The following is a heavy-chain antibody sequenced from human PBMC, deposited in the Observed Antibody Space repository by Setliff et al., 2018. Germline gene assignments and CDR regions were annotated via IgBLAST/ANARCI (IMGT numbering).Heavy chain of an antibody. CDR3: ARLGTTVTPPPPDH. CDR1: GYMFAKYW. J-gene: IGHJ4*02. Sequence: GESLKISCKASGYMFAKYWIGWVRQMPGKXLXXXGXXXXXXXXXXXXXXXXXXVXXXXDKSVSTAYLQWSSLKASDSAIYYCARLGTTVTPPPPDHWGQGTLVTVSS. D-gene: IGHD4-4*01. V-gene: IGHV5-51*01. CDR2: XXXXXXXX.